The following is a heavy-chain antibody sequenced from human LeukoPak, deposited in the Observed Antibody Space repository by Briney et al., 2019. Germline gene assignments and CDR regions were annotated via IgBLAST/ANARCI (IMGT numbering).Heavy chain of an antibody. CDR1: GGSFSGYY. CDR3: ARHQLYDYVWVSYLNWFDP. J-gene: IGHJ5*02. Sequence: SETLSLTCAVYGGSFSGYYWGWIRQPPGKGLEWIGSIYYSGSTYYNPSLKSRVTISVDTSKNQFSLKLSSVTAADTAVYYCARHQLYDYVWVSYLNWFDPWGQGTLVTVSS. D-gene: IGHD3-16*02. CDR2: IYYSGST. V-gene: IGHV4-39*01.